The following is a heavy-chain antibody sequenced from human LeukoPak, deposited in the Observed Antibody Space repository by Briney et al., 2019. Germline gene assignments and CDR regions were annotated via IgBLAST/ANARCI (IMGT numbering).Heavy chain of an antibody. J-gene: IGHJ5*02. CDR2: IYTSGST. CDR1: GGSISSYY. V-gene: IGHV4-4*09. D-gene: IGHD6-13*01. Sequence: PSETLSLTCTVSGGSISSYYWSWIRQPPGKGLEWIGYIYTSGSTNYNPSLKSRVTISVDTSKNQFSLKLSSVTAADTAVYYCARHGYSSSWYPTWFDPWGQGTLVTVSS. CDR3: ARHGYSSSWYPTWFDP.